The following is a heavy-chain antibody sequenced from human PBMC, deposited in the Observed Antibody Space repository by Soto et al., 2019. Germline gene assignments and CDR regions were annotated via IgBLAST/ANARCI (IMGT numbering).Heavy chain of an antibody. V-gene: IGHV3-15*01. CDR3: TTEVIAVAGTDKYYFDY. D-gene: IGHD6-19*01. CDR2: IKSKTDGGTT. CDR1: GFTFRNYG. Sequence: GGSLRLSCVASGFTFRNYGMLWVRQAPGKGLEWVGRIKSKTDGGTTDYAAPVKGRFTISRDDSKNTLYLQMNSLKTEDTAVNYCTTEVIAVAGTDKYYFDYWGQGTLVTVSS. J-gene: IGHJ4*02.